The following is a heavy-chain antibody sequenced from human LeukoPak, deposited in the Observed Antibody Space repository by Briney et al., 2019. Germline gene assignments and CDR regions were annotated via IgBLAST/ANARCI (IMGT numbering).Heavy chain of an antibody. V-gene: IGHV3-30*18. J-gene: IGHJ4*02. CDR2: ISYDGGKR. CDR1: GFSFTTYG. Sequence: GGSLRLSCSTSGFSFTTYGMHWVRQAPGKGLEWVAFISYDGGKRYFADSVKGRFSISRDNSASALFLDMDSLRTEDTAVYFCAKGLRWFGNFYFNFFDHWGQGILVTVSS. D-gene: IGHD3-10*01. CDR3: AKGLRWFGNFYFNFFDH.